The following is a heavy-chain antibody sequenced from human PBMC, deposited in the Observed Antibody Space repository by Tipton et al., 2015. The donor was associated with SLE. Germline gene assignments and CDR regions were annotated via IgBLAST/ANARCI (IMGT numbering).Heavy chain of an antibody. V-gene: IGHV4-38-2*02. CDR1: GYSISSGYY. CDR3: ARYRYDFWSGYPVPLDV. J-gene: IGHJ6*02. Sequence: GLVKPSETLSLTCTVSGYSISSGYYWGWIRQPPGKGLEWIGEINHSGSTNYNPSLKSRVTISVDTSKNQFSLKLSSVTAADTAVYYCARYRYDFWSGYPVPLDVWGQGTTVTVSS. CDR2: INHSGST. D-gene: IGHD3-3*01.